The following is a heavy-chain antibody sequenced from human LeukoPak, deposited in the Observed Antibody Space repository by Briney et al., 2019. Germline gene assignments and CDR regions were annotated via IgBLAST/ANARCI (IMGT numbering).Heavy chain of an antibody. D-gene: IGHD2-8*01. Sequence: SVKVSCKASGGTFSSYTISWVRQAPGQGLEWMGRIIPILGIANYAQKFQGRVTITADKSTSTAYMELSSLRSEDTAVYSCARDVDCTNGVCYTYWYFDLWGRGTQVTVSS. J-gene: IGHJ2*01. V-gene: IGHV1-69*04. CDR3: ARDVDCTNGVCYTYWYFDL. CDR2: IIPILGIA. CDR1: GGTFSSYT.